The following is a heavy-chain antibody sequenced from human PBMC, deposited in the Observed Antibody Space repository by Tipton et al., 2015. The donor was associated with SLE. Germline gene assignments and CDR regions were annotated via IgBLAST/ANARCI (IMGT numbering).Heavy chain of an antibody. CDR3: ARLANSGAFDI. J-gene: IGHJ3*02. D-gene: IGHD7-27*01. Sequence: SLRLSCAASGFTFSSYAMSWVRQAPGKGLEWVSVIYSGGSSTYYADSVKGRFTISRDNSKNTLYLQMNNLRAEDTAVYYCARLANSGAFDIWGQGTMVTVSS. V-gene: IGHV3-23*03. CDR1: GFTFSSYA. CDR2: IYSGGSST.